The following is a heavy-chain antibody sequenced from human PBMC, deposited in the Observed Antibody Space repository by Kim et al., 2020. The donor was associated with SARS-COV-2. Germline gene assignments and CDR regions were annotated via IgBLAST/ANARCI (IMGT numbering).Heavy chain of an antibody. CDR2: ISWNSGSI. CDR1: GFTFDDYA. Sequence: GGSLRLSCAASGFTFDDYAMHWVRQAPGKGLEWVSGISWNSGSIGYADSVKGRFTISRDNAKNSLYLQMNSLRAEDTALYYCAKGVDYALSDAFDIWGQGTMVTVSS. J-gene: IGHJ3*02. D-gene: IGHD4-17*01. CDR3: AKGVDYALSDAFDI. V-gene: IGHV3-9*01.